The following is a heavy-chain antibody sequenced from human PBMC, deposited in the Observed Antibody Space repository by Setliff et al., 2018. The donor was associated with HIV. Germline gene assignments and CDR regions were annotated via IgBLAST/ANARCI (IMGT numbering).Heavy chain of an antibody. CDR2: ISSSASSI. CDR3: ARDPPGGSYPYYFDY. V-gene: IGHV3-48*03. Sequence: GGSLRLSCTASGFTFSSYEMNWVRQAPGKGLKWVSYISSSASSIHYADSVKGRFTISRDNAKNSLYLQVNSLRAEDTAVYYCARDPPGGSYPYYFDYWGQGTLVTVSS. D-gene: IGHD1-26*01. CDR1: GFTFSSYE. J-gene: IGHJ4*02.